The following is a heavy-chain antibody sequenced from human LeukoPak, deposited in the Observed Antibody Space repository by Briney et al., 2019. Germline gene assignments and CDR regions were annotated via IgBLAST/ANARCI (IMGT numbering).Heavy chain of an antibody. CDR3: AVIGSCFGEFDY. CDR1: GFTFSSYS. J-gene: IGHJ4*02. Sequence: PGGSLRLSCAASGFTFSSYSMNWVRQAPGKGLEWVSYISSSSSTIYYADSVKGRFTISRDNAKNSLYLQMNSLRAEATAVYYWAVIGSCFGEFDYWGQGTLVTDCS. CDR2: ISSSSSTI. V-gene: IGHV3-48*01. D-gene: IGHD3-10*01.